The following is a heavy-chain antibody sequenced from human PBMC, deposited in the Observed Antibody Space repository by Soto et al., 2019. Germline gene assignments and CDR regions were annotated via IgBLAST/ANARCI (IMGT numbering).Heavy chain of an antibody. CDR2: INSDGSSR. CDR1: GFTLSSYL. J-gene: IGHJ6*03. V-gene: IGHV3-74*01. Sequence: ELQLVESGGGLVQPGGSLSRSCVASGFTLSSYLMHWVRQAPGNGLVWVSRINSDGSSRTYADSVRFPLTISRDNAKNKLYLQMNSVRAEDTAVYYCTRGDATLSAYDSSIDVWVKGTTVTVSS. D-gene: IGHD1-26*01. CDR3: TRGDATLSAYDSSIDV.